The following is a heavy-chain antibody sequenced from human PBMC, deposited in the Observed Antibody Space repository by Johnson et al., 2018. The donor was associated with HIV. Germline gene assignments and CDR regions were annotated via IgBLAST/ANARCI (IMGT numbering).Heavy chain of an antibody. J-gene: IGHJ3*02. CDR3: AKGQVVVAATSAFDI. V-gene: IGHV3-11*04. CDR1: GFIFNDYY. D-gene: IGHD2-15*01. CDR2: ISTSGGTL. Sequence: QVQLVESGGGLVKAGGSLRLSCAASGFIFNDYYMSWIRQAPGKGLELLSYISTSGGTLYYADSVKDRFTIFRDNAKSSLYLQMNSLRVEDTAIYYCAKGQVVVAATSAFDIWGQGTMVTVSS.